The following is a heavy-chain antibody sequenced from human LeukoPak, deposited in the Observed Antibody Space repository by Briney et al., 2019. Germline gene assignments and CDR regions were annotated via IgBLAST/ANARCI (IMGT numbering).Heavy chain of an antibody. D-gene: IGHD1/OR15-1a*01. CDR3: AKGQYASGWNSGNY. J-gene: IGHJ4*02. Sequence: GGSLRLSCAASGFTFSSYAMSWVRQAPGKGLEWVSAIGSSGASTYYADSVKGRFTISGDDSKNTLYLQVNSLRAEDTAVYYCAKGQYASGWNSGNYWGQGTLVTVSS. CDR1: GFTFSSYA. V-gene: IGHV3-23*01. CDR2: IGSSGAST.